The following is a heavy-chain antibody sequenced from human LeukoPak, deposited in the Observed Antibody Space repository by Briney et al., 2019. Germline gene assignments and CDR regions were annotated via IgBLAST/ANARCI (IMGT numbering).Heavy chain of an antibody. V-gene: IGHV3-23*01. Sequence: GGSLRLSCAASGFTFSSYAMSWVRQAPGKGLEWVSAISGSGGSTYYADSVKGRFTISRDNSKNTLYLQMNSLRAEDTAAYYCASRPGVVVPAGAPSPPYYYYYGMDVWGQGTTVTVSS. CDR1: GFTFSSYA. J-gene: IGHJ6*02. CDR3: ASRPGVVVPAGAPSPPYYYYYGMDV. D-gene: IGHD2-2*01. CDR2: ISGSGGST.